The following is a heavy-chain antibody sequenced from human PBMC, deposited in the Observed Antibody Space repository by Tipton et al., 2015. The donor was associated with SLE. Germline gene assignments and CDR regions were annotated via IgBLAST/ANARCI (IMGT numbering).Heavy chain of an antibody. Sequence: LRLSCTVSGGSISSYYWSWIRQSPGKGLEWIGYIYYSGSTNYNPSLKSRVTISVDTSKNQFSLKLSSVTAADTAVYYCARDGVGANPYYYYYMDVWGKGTTVTVSS. J-gene: IGHJ6*03. CDR1: GGSISSYY. D-gene: IGHD1-26*01. CDR2: IYYSGST. CDR3: ARDGVGANPYYYYYMDV. V-gene: IGHV4-59*01.